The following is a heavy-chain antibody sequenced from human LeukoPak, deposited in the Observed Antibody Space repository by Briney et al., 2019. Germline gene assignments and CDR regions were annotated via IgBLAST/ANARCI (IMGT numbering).Heavy chain of an antibody. V-gene: IGHV4-4*07. D-gene: IGHD3-22*01. CDR2: IYTSGST. Sequence: KSSETLSLTCTVSGGSISSYYWSWIRHPAAKGLEWIGRIYTSGSTNYNPSLKSRVTMSVDTSKNQFSLTLSSVTAADTAVYYCARATYYYDSSGYWPAFDIWGQGTMVTVSS. CDR3: ARATYYYDSSGYWPAFDI. J-gene: IGHJ3*02. CDR1: GGSISSYY.